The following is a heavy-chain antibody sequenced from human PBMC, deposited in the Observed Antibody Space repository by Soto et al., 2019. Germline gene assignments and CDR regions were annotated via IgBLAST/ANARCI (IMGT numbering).Heavy chain of an antibody. V-gene: IGHV1-58*01. CDR2: IVVGSGNT. CDR3: AADPRFLEWFSLHYGMHX. D-gene: IGHD3-3*01. CDR1: GFTFTSSA. J-gene: IGHJ6*02. Sequence: SVKVSCKASGFTFTSSAVQWVRQARGQRLEWIGCIVVGSGNTNYAQKFQERVTITRDMSTSTAYMELSSLRSEDTAVYYCAADPRFLEWFSLHYGMHXWGQATTVTVS.